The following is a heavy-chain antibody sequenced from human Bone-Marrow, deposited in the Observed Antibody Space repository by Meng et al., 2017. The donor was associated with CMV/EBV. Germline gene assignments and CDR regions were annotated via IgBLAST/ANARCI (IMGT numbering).Heavy chain of an antibody. J-gene: IGHJ6*02. CDR1: GYTFTNYY. V-gene: IGHV1-2*02. CDR3: ARGQSPDIVVVPAAIYYYYYGMDV. Sequence: ASVKVSCKASGYTFTNYYMHWVRQAPGQGLEWMGWINPNNGGTNYAQKFQGRVTMTTDTSITTAYMDLSRLRSDDTAVYYCARGQSPDIVVVPAAIYYYYYGMDVWGQGTTVTVSS. D-gene: IGHD2-2*01. CDR2: INPNNGGT.